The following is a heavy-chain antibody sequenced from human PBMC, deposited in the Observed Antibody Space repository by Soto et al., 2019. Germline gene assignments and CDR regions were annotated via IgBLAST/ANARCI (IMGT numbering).Heavy chain of an antibody. CDR3: ARNEDY. J-gene: IGHJ4*02. D-gene: IGHD1-1*01. CDR2: INPDSSDT. CDR1: GYTFTSYA. V-gene: IGHV1-3*01. Sequence: ASVKVSCKASGYTFTSYAIHWMRQAPGQRLEWLGWINPDSSDTKYSQNFQGRITITSDTSANTAYMELSSLRCADTAVYYCARNEDYWGQGTLVTVSS.